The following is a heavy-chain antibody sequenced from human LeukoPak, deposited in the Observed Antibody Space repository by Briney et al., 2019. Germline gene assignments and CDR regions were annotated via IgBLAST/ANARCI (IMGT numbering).Heavy chain of an antibody. D-gene: IGHD5-18*01. Sequence: SQTLSLTCAISGDSVSSNSAAWNWIRQSPSRGLEWLGRTYYRSKWYNDYAVSVKSRITINPDTSKNQFSLQLNSVTPEDTAVYYCARDPLRSYSYGYAVSYWGQGTLVTVSS. CDR2: TYYRSKWYN. CDR3: ARDPLRSYSYGYAVSY. V-gene: IGHV6-1*01. J-gene: IGHJ4*02. CDR1: GDSVSSNSAA.